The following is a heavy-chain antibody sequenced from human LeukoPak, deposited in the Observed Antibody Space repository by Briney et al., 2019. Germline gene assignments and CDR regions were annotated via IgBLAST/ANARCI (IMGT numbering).Heavy chain of an antibody. Sequence: PSETLSLTCTVSGGSISSSSYYWGWIRQPPGKGLEWIGSIYYSGSTYYNPSLKSRVTISVDTSKNQFSLKLSSVTAADTAVYYCARRDSTRWYGGAFDIWGQGTMVTVSS. D-gene: IGHD6-13*01. CDR2: IYYSGST. J-gene: IGHJ3*02. CDR3: ARRDSTRWYGGAFDI. V-gene: IGHV4-39*07. CDR1: GGSISSSSYY.